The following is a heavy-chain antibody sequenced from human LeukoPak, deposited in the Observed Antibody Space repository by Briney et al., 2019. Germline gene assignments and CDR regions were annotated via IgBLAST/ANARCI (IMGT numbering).Heavy chain of an antibody. D-gene: IGHD4-17*01. CDR1: GYTFTSYY. CDR3: ARGRAKGPGAY. Sequence: ASVKVSCKASGYTFTSYYMHWVRQAPGQGLEWMGIINPSGGSTSYAQKFQGRVTMTTDTSTSTAYIELRSLRSDDTAVYYCARGRAKGPGAYWGQGTLVTVSS. V-gene: IGHV1-46*01. CDR2: INPSGGST. J-gene: IGHJ4*02.